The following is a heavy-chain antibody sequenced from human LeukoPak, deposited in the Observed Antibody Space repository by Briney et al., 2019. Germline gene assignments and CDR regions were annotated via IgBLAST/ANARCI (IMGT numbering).Heavy chain of an antibody. V-gene: IGHV4-4*07. CDR2: TYNSGST. J-gene: IGHJ2*01. D-gene: IGHD3-10*02. Sequence: PSETLSLTCNASLGSISSYSWTWILQPAGKGLVWIGRTYNSGSTNYDPSLESRVTMSVDTSKKQLSLKLSSVTAADTAVYYCARDALGMLGVWYFDLWGRGTLVTVSS. CDR1: LGSISSYS. CDR3: ARDALGMLGVWYFDL.